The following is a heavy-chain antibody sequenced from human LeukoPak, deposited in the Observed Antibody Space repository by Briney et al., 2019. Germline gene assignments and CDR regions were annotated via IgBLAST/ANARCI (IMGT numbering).Heavy chain of an antibody. CDR3: ARDTYYYGSGSYHHAFDI. V-gene: IGHV1-46*01. Sequence: ASVKVPCKASGYTFTSYYMHWVRQAPGQGLEWMGIINPSGGSTSYAQKFQGRVTMTRDMSTSTVYMELSSLRSEDTAVYYCARDTYYYGSGSYHHAFDIWGQGTMVTVSS. CDR2: INPSGGST. J-gene: IGHJ3*02. D-gene: IGHD3-10*01. CDR1: GYTFTSYY.